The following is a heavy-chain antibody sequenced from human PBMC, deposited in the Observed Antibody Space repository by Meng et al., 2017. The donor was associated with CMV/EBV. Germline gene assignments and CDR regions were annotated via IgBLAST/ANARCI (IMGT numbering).Heavy chain of an antibody. CDR3: ASYHHSSSQWYFDY. Sequence: GGSLRLSCAASGFTFSSYSMNWVRQAPGKGLEWVSSISSSSSYIYYADSVKGQFTISRDNAKNSLYLQMNSLRAEDTTVYYCASYHHSSSQWYFDYWGQGTLVTVSS. CDR2: ISSSSSYI. CDR1: GFTFSSYS. V-gene: IGHV3-21*01. J-gene: IGHJ4*02. D-gene: IGHD6-13*01.